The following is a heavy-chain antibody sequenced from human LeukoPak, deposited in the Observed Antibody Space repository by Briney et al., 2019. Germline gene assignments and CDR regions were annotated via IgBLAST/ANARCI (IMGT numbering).Heavy chain of an antibody. CDR1: GGSFSGNY. CDR3: ARGYVGPLPRNYYYYGMDV. Sequence: SETLSLTCAVYGGSFSGNYWSWIRQPPGKGLEWIGEINHSGSTNYNPSLKSRVTISVDTSKNQFSLKLSSVTAADTAVYYCARGYVGPLPRNYYYYGMDVWGKGPRSPSPQ. J-gene: IGHJ6*01. V-gene: IGHV4-34*01. CDR2: INHSGST. D-gene: IGHD1-26*01.